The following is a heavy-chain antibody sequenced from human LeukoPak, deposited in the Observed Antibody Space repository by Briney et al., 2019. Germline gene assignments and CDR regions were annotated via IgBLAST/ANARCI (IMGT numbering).Heavy chain of an antibody. CDR1: GFTFSSYA. V-gene: IGHV3-23*01. J-gene: IGHJ6*02. Sequence: GGSLRLSCAASGFTFSSYAMTWVRQAPGKGLEWVSAITGSGASTFYADSVKGRFTISKDNSKNTVYLQMSSLRVDDTAVYYCAKAASSSWPSYYYGMDVWGQGTTVTVSS. CDR2: ITGSGAST. D-gene: IGHD6-13*01. CDR3: AKAASSSWPSYYYGMDV.